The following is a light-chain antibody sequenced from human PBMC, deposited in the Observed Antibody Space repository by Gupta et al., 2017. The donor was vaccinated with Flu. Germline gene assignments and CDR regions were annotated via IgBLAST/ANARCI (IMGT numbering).Light chain of an antibody. Sequence: EIVLTQSPATLSLSPGERATLSCRASQSVSSYLAWYQQKPGQAPRLLIYDASNRDTGIPARFSGSGFGKDLTLTISSREQEEFAGYYCQQRSNWPPYTFGQGTKMEIK. CDR2: DAS. V-gene: IGKV3-11*01. CDR1: QSVSSY. CDR3: QQRSNWPPYT. J-gene: IGKJ2*01.